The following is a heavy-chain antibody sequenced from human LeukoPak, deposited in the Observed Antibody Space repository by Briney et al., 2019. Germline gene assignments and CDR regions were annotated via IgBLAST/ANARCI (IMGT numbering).Heavy chain of an antibody. J-gene: IGHJ4*02. V-gene: IGHV1-69*04. CDR1: GGTFSSYA. CDR2: IIPILGIA. CDR3: ARDPRYFDWLLPTC. Sequence: SVKVSCKASGGTFSSYAISWVRQAPGQGLEWMGRIIPILGIANYAQKFQGRVTITADKSTSTAYMELSSLRSEDTTVYYCARDPRYFDWLLPTCWGQGTLVTVSS. D-gene: IGHD3-9*01.